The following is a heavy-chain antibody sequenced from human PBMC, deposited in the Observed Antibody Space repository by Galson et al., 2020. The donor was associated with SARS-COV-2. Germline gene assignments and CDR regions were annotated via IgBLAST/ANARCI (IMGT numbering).Heavy chain of an antibody. CDR2: MSYDGTNE. J-gene: IGHJ5*02. CDR3: VRHGAAAVNWFDP. D-gene: IGHD6-13*01. Sequence: GESLKISCAAPGFTFRRNAMHWVRQAPGKGLEWVAAMSYDGTNEYYADSGKGRFTISRDNSKNTLYLQMNSLRPEDTAVYYCVRHGAAAVNWFDPWGQGTLVTVSS. V-gene: IGHV3-30-3*01. CDR1: GFTFRRNA.